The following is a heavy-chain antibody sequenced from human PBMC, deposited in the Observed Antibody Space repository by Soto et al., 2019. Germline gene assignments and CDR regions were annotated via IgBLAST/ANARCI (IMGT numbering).Heavy chain of an antibody. CDR2: ITGGGSST. V-gene: IGHV3-23*01. J-gene: IGHJ4*02. CDR3: AKASAAARTSSFDY. CDR1: GFTFSRYA. Sequence: GGSLRLSCAASGFTFSRYAMSWVRQAPGKGLEWVSAITGGGSSTYYADSVKGRFTMSRDNSKNTLSLQMSGLRAEDTAVYYCAKASAAARTSSFDYSGQGALVTVSS. D-gene: IGHD6-13*01.